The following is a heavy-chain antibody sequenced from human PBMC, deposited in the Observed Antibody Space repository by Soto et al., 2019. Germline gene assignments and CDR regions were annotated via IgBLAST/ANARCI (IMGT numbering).Heavy chain of an antibody. CDR3: ARVRSSSRVFGVVIISFRAGYFDY. J-gene: IGHJ4*02. Sequence: QVQLVQSGAEVKKPGASVKVSCKASGYTFTSYGISWVRQAPGQGLEWMGWISAYNGNTHYAQKLQGRVTMTTDTSTSTAYLELRSLRSDATAVYYCARVRSSSRVFGVVIISFRAGYFDYWGPGTLVTVSS. V-gene: IGHV1-18*01. CDR1: GYTFTSYG. D-gene: IGHD3-3*01. CDR2: ISAYNGNT.